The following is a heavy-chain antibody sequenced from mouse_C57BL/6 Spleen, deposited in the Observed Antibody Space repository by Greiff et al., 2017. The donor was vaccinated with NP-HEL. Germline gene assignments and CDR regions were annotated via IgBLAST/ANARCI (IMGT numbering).Heavy chain of an antibody. CDR1: GYTFTDYE. CDR3: TRWDWDDYYAMDY. J-gene: IGHJ4*01. CDR2: IDPETGGT. D-gene: IGHD4-1*01. V-gene: IGHV1-15*01. Sequence: QFQLQQSGAELVRPGASVTLSCKASGYTFTDYEMHWVKQTPVHGLEWIGAIDPETGGTAYNQKFKGKAILTADKSSSTAYMELRSLTSEDSAVYYCTRWDWDDYYAMDYWGQGTSVTVSS.